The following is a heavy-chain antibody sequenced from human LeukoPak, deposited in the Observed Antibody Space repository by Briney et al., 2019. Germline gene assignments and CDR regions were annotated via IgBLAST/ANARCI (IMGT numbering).Heavy chain of an antibody. Sequence: KAGGSLRLSCAASGFTFSSYSMNWVRQAPGKGLEWVSSISSSSSYIYYADSVKGRFTISRDNSKNTLYLQMNSLRAEDTAVYYCAKDIVVVTSGSNAFDIWGQGTTVTVSS. CDR1: GFTFSSYS. J-gene: IGHJ3*02. CDR2: ISSSSSYI. CDR3: AKDIVVVTSGSNAFDI. D-gene: IGHD2-21*02. V-gene: IGHV3-21*04.